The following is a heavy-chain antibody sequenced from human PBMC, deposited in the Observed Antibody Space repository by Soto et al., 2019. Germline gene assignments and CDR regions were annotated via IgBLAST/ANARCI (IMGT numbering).Heavy chain of an antibody. D-gene: IGHD3-22*01. J-gene: IGHJ5*02. CDR2: ISGTGAKT. V-gene: IGHV3-23*01. CDR3: ARAMTYYDSTGWFEP. CDR1: VFPLGTHD. Sequence: PVGSLRLSCSSSVFPLGTHDMGCVRQSPGTGLEWVSSISGTGAKTYYSNAVTGRFTISRDNSKNTLHLQMQNLRAEDTAIYYCARAMTYYDSTGWFEPWGQGTLVIVSS.